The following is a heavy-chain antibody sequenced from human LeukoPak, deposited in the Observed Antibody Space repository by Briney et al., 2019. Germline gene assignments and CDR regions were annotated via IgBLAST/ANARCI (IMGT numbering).Heavy chain of an antibody. D-gene: IGHD3-22*01. CDR2: IYVTGST. Sequence: SENLSLTCTVSGGSIINYYWSWIRQSAGTGLEWVGRIYVTGSTNYNPSLQSRLSMSVDTSKNQFSLRLTSVSAADTAVYYCARLKYYDSTGYSPGYYMDVWGKGITVTVSS. CDR3: ARLKYYDSTGYSPGYYMDV. V-gene: IGHV4-4*07. CDR1: GGSIINYY. J-gene: IGHJ6*03.